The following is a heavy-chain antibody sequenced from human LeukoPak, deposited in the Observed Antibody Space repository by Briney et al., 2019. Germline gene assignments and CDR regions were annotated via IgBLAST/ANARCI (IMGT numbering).Heavy chain of an antibody. CDR3: ARDKDGNYWGY. Sequence: SVKVSCKASGGTFSSYAISWVRQAPGQGLEWVGGIIPIFGTANYAQKFQGSVTITADESTSTAYMELSSLRSEDTAVYYCARDKDGNYWGYWGQGTLVTVSS. V-gene: IGHV1-69*13. J-gene: IGHJ4*02. D-gene: IGHD7-27*01. CDR1: GGTFSSYA. CDR2: IIPIFGTA.